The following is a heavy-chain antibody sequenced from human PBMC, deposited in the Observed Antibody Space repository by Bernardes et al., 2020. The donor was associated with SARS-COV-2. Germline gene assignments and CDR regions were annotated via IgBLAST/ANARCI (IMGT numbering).Heavy chain of an antibody. D-gene: IGHD3-3*01. CDR2: IYSSGST. CDR3: ARDALGSITIFGVVTRHGMDV. V-gene: IGHV4-30-4*01. Sequence: SETLSLTCTVSGGSISSGDYYWSWIRQPPGKGLEWIGYIYSSGSTYYNPSLKSRVTISVDTSKNQFSLKLSSVTAADTAVYYCARDALGSITIFGVVTRHGMDVWGQGTTVTVSS. CDR1: GGSISSGDYY. J-gene: IGHJ6*02.